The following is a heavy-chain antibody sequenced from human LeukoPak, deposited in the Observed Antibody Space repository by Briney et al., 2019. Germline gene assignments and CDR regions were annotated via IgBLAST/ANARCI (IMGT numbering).Heavy chain of an antibody. Sequence: SGGSLRLSCAASGFTFSSYAMSWVRQAPGKGLEWVSAISGSGGSTYYADSVKGRFTISRDNSKNTLYLQMNSLRAEDTAVYYCAKDDNRYGDYAHFDYWGQGTLVTVSS. CDR1: GFTFSSYA. V-gene: IGHV3-23*01. CDR2: ISGSGGST. J-gene: IGHJ4*02. CDR3: AKDDNRYGDYAHFDY. D-gene: IGHD4-17*01.